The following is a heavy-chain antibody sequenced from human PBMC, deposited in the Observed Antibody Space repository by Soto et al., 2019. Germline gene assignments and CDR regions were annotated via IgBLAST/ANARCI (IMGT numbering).Heavy chain of an antibody. V-gene: IGHV1-2*04. Sequence: ASVKVSCKASGYTFTGYYMHWVRQAPGQGLEWMGWINPNSGGTNYAQKFQGWVTMTRDTSISTAYMELSRLRSDDTAVYYCAREAYCSSTSCHNNWFDPWGQGTLVTVSS. D-gene: IGHD2-2*02. CDR3: AREAYCSSTSCHNNWFDP. CDR1: GYTFTGYY. CDR2: INPNSGGT. J-gene: IGHJ5*02.